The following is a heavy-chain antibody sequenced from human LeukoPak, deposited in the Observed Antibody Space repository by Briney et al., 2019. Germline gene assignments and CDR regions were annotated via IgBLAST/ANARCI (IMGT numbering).Heavy chain of an antibody. D-gene: IGHD1-14*01. CDR1: GLTFSTSG. CDR3: ATETNGRHYDY. CDR2: IGPTGSDR. V-gene: IGHV3-21*06. J-gene: IGHJ4*02. Sequence: GGSLRLSCTASGLTFSTSGFNWVGQAPGKGLEWVASIGPTGSDRYHADSIKGRFTISRDNANNFLHLQMNSLRAEDTAVYYCATETNGRHYDYWGQGTLLTVSS.